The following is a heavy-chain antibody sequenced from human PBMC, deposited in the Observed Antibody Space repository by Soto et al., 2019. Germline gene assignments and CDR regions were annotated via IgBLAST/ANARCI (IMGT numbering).Heavy chain of an antibody. CDR2: ISYAGST. CDR3: VRERGIRSSWYLGYFEY. V-gene: IGHV4-31*03. CDR1: GGSINTDNYY. J-gene: IGHJ4*02. Sequence: SETLSLTCTVSGGSINTDNYYWTWIRQHPGKGLEWIGSISYAGSTYFTPSLMSRLTMSVDTSNNQFSLMLTSVTAADTAVYYCVRERGIRSSWYLGYFEYWGQGTLVTVS. D-gene: IGHD6-13*01.